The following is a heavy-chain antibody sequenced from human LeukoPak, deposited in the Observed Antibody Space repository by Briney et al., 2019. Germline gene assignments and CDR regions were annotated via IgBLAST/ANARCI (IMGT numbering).Heavy chain of an antibody. CDR3: ARDIYGDYGPGWFDP. CDR2: INHSGST. J-gene: IGHJ5*02. V-gene: IGHV4-34*01. D-gene: IGHD4-17*01. Sequence: SETLSLTCAVYGGSFSGYYWSWIRQPPGKGLEWIGEINHSGSTNYNPSLKSRVTISVDTSKNQFSLKLSSVTAADTAVYYCARDIYGDYGPGWFDPWGQGTLVTVSS. CDR1: GGSFSGYY.